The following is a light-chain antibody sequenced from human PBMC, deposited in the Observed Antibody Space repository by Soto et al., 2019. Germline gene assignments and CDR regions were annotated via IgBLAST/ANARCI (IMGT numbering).Light chain of an antibody. CDR2: DVS. V-gene: IGLV2-14*03. CDR3: SSYTASSTYV. CDR1: SSDVGGYNY. Sequence: QSALTQPASVSGSPGQSITISCTGTSSDVGGYNYVSWYQHHPGKAPKLMIFDVSTRPLGVSNRFSGSKSGNTASLTISGLQAEDEADYYCSSYTASSTYVFGTGTKLTVL. J-gene: IGLJ1*01.